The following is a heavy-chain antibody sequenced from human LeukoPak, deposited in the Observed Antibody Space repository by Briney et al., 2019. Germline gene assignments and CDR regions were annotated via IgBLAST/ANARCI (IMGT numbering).Heavy chain of an antibody. CDR1: GGSFSGYY. J-gene: IGHJ5*02. CDR3: TRDTGTTGEVKFDP. CDR2: INHSGST. D-gene: IGHD4-17*01. V-gene: IGHV4-34*01. Sequence: SETLSLTCAVYGGSFSGYYRSWIRQPPGKGLEWIGEINHSGSTNYNPSLKSRVTMSVDTSKSQFSLNLMSVTAADTAVYYCTRDTGTTGEVKFDPWGQGTLVTVSS.